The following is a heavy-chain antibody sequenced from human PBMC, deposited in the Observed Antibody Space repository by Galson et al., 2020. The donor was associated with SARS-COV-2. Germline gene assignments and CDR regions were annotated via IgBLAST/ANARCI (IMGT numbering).Heavy chain of an antibody. V-gene: IGHV4-59*08. CDR2: ISYTGST. D-gene: IGHD1-26*01. CDR3: AKLAEGRRSSEDY. CDR1: IGSMTGHY. Sequence: ETSENLSLTCAVSIGSMTGHYWSWIRQAPGKGLEWIGYISYTGSTTYNPSLKSRVTISIDTSKNQFSLKLTSVTAADTALYYCAKLAEGRRSSEDYWGQGTLVTVSS. J-gene: IGHJ4*02.